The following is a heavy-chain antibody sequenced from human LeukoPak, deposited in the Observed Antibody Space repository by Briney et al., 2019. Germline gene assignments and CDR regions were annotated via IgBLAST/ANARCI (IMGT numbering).Heavy chain of an antibody. J-gene: IGHJ5*02. CDR1: GFTFSSYV. D-gene: IGHD3-22*01. CDR3: AREDYYDSSGYYP. Sequence: GGSLRLSCAASGFTFSSYVMHWVRQAPGKGLEWVANIKQDGSEKYYVDSVKGRFTISRDNAKNSLYLQMNSLRAEDTAVYYCAREDYYDSSGYYPWGQGTLVTVSS. V-gene: IGHV3-7*01. CDR2: IKQDGSEK.